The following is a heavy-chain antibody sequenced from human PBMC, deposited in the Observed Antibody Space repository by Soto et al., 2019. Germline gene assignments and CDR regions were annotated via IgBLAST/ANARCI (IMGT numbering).Heavy chain of an antibody. Sequence: QVQLQQWGAGLLKPSETLSLTCAVYGGSFSGYYWSWIRQPPGKGLEWIGEINHSGSTNYNPSLKSRVTISVDTSKNQFSLKLSSVTAADTAVYYRARGSRFLEWLRFPLNDYWGQGTLVTVSS. D-gene: IGHD3-3*01. CDR3: ARGSRFLEWLRFPLNDY. J-gene: IGHJ4*02. CDR2: INHSGST. CDR1: GGSFSGYY. V-gene: IGHV4-34*01.